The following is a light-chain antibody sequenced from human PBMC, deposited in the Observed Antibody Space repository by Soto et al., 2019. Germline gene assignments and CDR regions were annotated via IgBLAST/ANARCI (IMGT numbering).Light chain of an antibody. CDR1: QSLSSS. V-gene: IGKV3-11*01. CDR2: DTS. Sequence: PVERAPLSCRASQSLSSSLAWYQQKPGQAPRVLIYDTSSRATGIPARFSGSGSGTDFTLTISSLEPEDSAVYYCHQRSNWWTFGQGTKVDIK. J-gene: IGKJ1*01. CDR3: HQRSNWWT.